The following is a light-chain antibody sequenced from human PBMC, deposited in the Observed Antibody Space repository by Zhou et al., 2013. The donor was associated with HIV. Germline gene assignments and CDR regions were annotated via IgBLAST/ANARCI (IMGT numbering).Light chain of an antibody. J-gene: IGKJ2*01. Sequence: IQMTQSPSSVSASVGDRVTITCRPSQTIDNYLNWYQRKPGKAPKLLIYMASTLQSGVPSRFSGSGSGTEFTLAISSLQPDDFATYYCQQYKSYLYTFGQGTKLDIK. V-gene: IGKV1-5*03. CDR1: QTIDNY. CDR3: QQYKSYLYT. CDR2: MAS.